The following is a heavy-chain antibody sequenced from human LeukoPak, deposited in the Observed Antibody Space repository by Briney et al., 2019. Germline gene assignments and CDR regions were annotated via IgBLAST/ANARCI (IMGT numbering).Heavy chain of an antibody. J-gene: IGHJ5*01. V-gene: IGHV4-30-2*01. CDR2: IYDRGPA. CDR1: GHAITSGGFS. D-gene: IGHD3-10*01. CDR3: ARSRQASGLFNS. Sequence: SQTLSLTCTVSGHAITSGGFSWNWIRQPPGKGLEWIGCIYDRGPAYYNPSLKSRFTISVDRPKNQFFLNVTSLTAADTAVYYCARSRQASGLFNSWGQGTLVVVSS.